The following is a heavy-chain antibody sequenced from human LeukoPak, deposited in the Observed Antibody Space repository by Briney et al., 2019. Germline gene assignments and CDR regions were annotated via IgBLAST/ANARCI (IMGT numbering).Heavy chain of an antibody. CDR2: IDPSDSYT. J-gene: IGHJ4*02. V-gene: IGHV5-10-1*01. Sequence: GESLKISCKGSGYSFTSYWISWVRQMPGKGLEWMGRIDPSDSYTNYSPSFQGYVTISADKSISTAYLQWSSLKASDTAMYYCARRHYSSGWYFYWGQGTLVTVSS. D-gene: IGHD6-19*01. CDR3: ARRHYSSGWYFY. CDR1: GYSFTSYW.